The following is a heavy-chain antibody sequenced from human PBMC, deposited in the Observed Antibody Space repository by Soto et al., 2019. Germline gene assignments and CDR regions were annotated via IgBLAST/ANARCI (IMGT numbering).Heavy chain of an antibody. J-gene: IGHJ6*02. CDR3: ARDRRSSSWYSWCMDV. V-gene: IGHV3-30-3*01. CDR2: ISYDGSNK. CDR1: GFTFSSYA. Sequence: VQLVESGGGVVQPGRSLRLSCAASGFTFSSYAMHWVRQAPGKGLEWVAVISYDGSNKYYADSVKGRFTISRDNSKNTLYLQMNSLRAEDTAVYYCARDRRSSSWYSWCMDVWGQGTTVTVS. D-gene: IGHD6-13*01.